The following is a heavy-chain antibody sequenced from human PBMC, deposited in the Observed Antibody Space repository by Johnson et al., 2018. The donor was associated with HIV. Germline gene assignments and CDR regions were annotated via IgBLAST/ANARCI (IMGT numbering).Heavy chain of an antibody. CDR1: GFTFSSYA. V-gene: IGHV3-30-3*01. D-gene: IGHD3-16*01. J-gene: IGHJ3*02. CDR3: ASLGLDLLVKAPLSVVFDAFDI. CDR2: ISYDGSNK. Sequence: HVQLVESGGGVVQPGRSLRLSCAASGFTFSSYAMHWVRQAPGKGLEWVAVISYDGSNKYYADSVKGRFTISRDNSKNTLYLQMNSLRAEDTAVYYCASLGLDLLVKAPLSVVFDAFDIWGQGTMVTVSS.